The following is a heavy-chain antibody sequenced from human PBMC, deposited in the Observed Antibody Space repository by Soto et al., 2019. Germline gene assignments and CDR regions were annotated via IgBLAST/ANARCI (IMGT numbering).Heavy chain of an antibody. CDR3: VGEDIVATRPYGMDV. CDR1: GGSFSGYY. Sequence: PSETLSLTCAVYGGSFSGYYWSWIRQPPGKGLEWIGEINHSGSTNYNPSLKSRVTISVDTSKNQFSLKLSSVTAADMAVYYCVGEDIVATRPYGMDVWGQGTTVTVSS. J-gene: IGHJ6*02. V-gene: IGHV4-34*01. CDR2: INHSGST. D-gene: IGHD5-12*01.